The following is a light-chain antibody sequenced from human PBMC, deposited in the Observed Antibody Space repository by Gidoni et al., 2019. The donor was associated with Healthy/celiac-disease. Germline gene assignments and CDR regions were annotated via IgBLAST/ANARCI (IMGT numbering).Light chain of an antibody. CDR3: QQYDNLPGT. CDR2: DAC. Sequence: DIQLTQSPSSLSASVGDRVTITCQGSQDISHYLNWYQQKPGKAPKLLSYDACNLETGVPSRFSGSGSGTDFTFTISSLQPEDIATYYCQQYDNLPGTFGQGTKVEIK. V-gene: IGKV1-33*01. CDR1: QDISHY. J-gene: IGKJ1*01.